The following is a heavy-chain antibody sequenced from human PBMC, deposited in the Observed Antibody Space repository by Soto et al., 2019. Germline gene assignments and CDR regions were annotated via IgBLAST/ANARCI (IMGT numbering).Heavy chain of an antibody. J-gene: IGHJ3*02. D-gene: IGHD3-10*01. CDR2: IYYSGTT. CDR3: AREGLTTVRGVSRESFDM. Sequence: PSETMSLTCAVSGVSIRDYHWSWIRQPPGKGLEWIGYIYYSGTTNYNPSLQSRVTISVDTSNKLSLRLTSVTAADTAVYYCAREGLTTVRGVSRESFDMWGHGTMVTVSS. CDR1: GVSIRDYH. V-gene: IGHV4-59*01.